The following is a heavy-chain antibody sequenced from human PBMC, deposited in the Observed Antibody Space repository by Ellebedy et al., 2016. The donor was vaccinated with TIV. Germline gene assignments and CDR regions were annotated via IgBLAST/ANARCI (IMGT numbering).Heavy chain of an antibody. D-gene: IGHD2-15*01. J-gene: IGHJ5*02. CDR1: GGSISSYY. V-gene: IGHV4-59*01. CDR2: IYYSGST. CDR3: AREGRGCSGGSCYPEYNWFDP. Sequence: SETLSLXXTVSGGSISSYYWSWIRQPPGKGLEWIGYIYYSGSTNYNPSLKSRVTISVDTSKNQFSLKLSSVTAADTAVYYCAREGRGCSGGSCYPEYNWFDPWGQGTLVTVSS.